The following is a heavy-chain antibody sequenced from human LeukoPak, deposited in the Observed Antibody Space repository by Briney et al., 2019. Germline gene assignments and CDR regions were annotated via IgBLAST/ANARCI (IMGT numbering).Heavy chain of an antibody. Sequence: GGSLRLSCAASGFTLSSYSMNWVRQAPGKGLEWVSSISSSSSYIYYADSVKGRFTISRDNAKNSLYLQMNSLRAEDTAVYYCAREVRAYYYDSSGYPYFDYWGQGTLVTVSS. CDR1: GFTLSSYS. J-gene: IGHJ4*02. CDR2: ISSSSSYI. V-gene: IGHV3-21*01. D-gene: IGHD3-22*01. CDR3: AREVRAYYYDSSGYPYFDY.